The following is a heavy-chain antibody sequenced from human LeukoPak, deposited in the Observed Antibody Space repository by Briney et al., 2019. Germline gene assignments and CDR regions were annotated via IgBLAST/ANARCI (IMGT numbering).Heavy chain of an antibody. D-gene: IGHD5-12*01. CDR3: ARALASRYYFDY. CDR1: GGSISSSSYY. Sequence: SETLSLTCTVYGGSISSSSYYWGWIRQPPGKGLEWIGSIEYSESTYYNPSLKSRVPISVDPSKNQFSLKLIYMTAADASVYYCARALASRYYFDYWGQGTMVTVSS. J-gene: IGHJ4*02. V-gene: IGHV4-39*01. CDR2: IEYSEST.